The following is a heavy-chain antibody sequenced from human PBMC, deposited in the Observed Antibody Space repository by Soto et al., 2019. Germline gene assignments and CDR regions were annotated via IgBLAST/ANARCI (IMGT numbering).Heavy chain of an antibody. CDR3: ARGNTAHADY. D-gene: IGHD2-2*01. CDR2: INAGNGNT. Sequence: QVQLVQSGAEVKKPGASVKVSCKASGYIFTSYAIHWVRQAPGQRPEWMGWINAGNGNTKYAQNFLDRVTFTRDTSASTVHMDLSSLRSEDTAVYYCARGNTAHADYWGQGTLVTVSS. V-gene: IGHV1-3*01. J-gene: IGHJ4*02. CDR1: GYIFTSYA.